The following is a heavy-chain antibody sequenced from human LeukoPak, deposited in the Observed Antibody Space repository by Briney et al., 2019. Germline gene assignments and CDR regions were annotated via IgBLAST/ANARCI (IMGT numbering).Heavy chain of an antibody. Sequence: TGRSLRLSCAASGFTFSSYDMHWVRQATGKGLEWVSAIGTAGDTYYPGSVKGRFTISRENAKNSLYLQMNSLRAGDTAVYYCARGGESDAFDIWGQGTMVTVSS. D-gene: IGHD3-16*01. CDR1: GFTFSSYD. CDR3: ARGGESDAFDI. V-gene: IGHV3-13*04. CDR2: IGTAGDT. J-gene: IGHJ3*02.